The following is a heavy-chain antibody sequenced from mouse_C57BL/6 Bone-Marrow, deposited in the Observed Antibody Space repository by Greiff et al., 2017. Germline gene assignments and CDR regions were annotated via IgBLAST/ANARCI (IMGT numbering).Heavy chain of an antibody. Sequence: EVQLVESGGGLVQPGGSLKLSCAASGFTFSDYYMYWVRQTPEKRLEWVAYISNGGGSTYYPDTVKGRFTISRDNAKNTLYLQMSRLKSEDTAMYYCARHYYDYDGGYFDVWGTGTTVTVSS. CDR3: ARHYYDYDGGYFDV. J-gene: IGHJ1*03. D-gene: IGHD2-4*01. V-gene: IGHV5-12*01. CDR2: ISNGGGST. CDR1: GFTFSDYY.